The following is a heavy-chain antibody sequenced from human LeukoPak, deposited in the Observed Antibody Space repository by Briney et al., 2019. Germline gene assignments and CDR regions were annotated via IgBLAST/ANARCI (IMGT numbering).Heavy chain of an antibody. J-gene: IGHJ5*02. CDR1: GGSFSGYY. CDR3: ATDGRITMISSGIDP. CDR2: INHSGST. D-gene: IGHD3-22*01. V-gene: IGHV4-34*01. Sequence: SSETLSLTCAVYGGSFSGYYWSWIRQPPGKGLEWIGEINHSGSTNYNPSLKSRATISVDTSKNQFSLKLSSVTAADTAVYYCATDGRITMISSGIDPWGQGTLVTVSS.